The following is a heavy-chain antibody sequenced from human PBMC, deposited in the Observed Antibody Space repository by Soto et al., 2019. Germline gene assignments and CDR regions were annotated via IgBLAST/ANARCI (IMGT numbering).Heavy chain of an antibody. V-gene: IGHV5-10-1*01. Sequence: PGESLKISCKGSGYRFTTYCISWVRQMPGKGLEWMGRIDPSDSYINYSPSFQGHVTISVDKSISTAYLQWSSLKASDTAMYYCARIAVAGLHSGPVPPWLHFDYWAQGTLVTVSS. CDR3: ARIAVAGLHSGPVPPWLHFDY. D-gene: IGHD6-19*01. CDR1: GYRFTTYC. J-gene: IGHJ4*02. CDR2: IDPSDSYI.